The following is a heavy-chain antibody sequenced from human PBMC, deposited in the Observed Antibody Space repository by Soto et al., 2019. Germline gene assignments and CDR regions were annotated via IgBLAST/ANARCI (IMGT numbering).Heavy chain of an antibody. CDR2: ISYDDGSNK. CDR1: GFRFSSYT. V-gene: IGHV3-30-3*01. D-gene: IGHD3-22*01. J-gene: IGHJ4*02. Sequence: GGSLRLSCAASGFRFSSYTMHWVRRAPGKGLEWVAVISYDDGSNKDYADSVKGRFTISRDNAKNTLYLQMNSLRAEDTAVYYCARFEEYYYDSSGYPLRDYWGQGTLVTVSS. CDR3: ARFEEYYYDSSGYPLRDY.